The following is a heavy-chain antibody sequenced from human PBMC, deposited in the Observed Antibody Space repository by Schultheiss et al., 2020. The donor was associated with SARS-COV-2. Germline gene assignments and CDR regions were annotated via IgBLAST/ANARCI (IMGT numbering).Heavy chain of an antibody. CDR2: IYNSGST. J-gene: IGHJ2*01. D-gene: IGHD5-12*01. Sequence: SETLSLTCTVSGDSISSYYWSWIRQPPGKGLEWIGYIYNSGSTYYNPSLKSRIIISVDTSKNQFSLKLSSVTAADTAVYYWSRTVVATTRDWYFDLWGRGTLVTVSS. CDR3: SRTVVATTRDWYFDL. V-gene: IGHV4-59*01. CDR1: GDSISSYY.